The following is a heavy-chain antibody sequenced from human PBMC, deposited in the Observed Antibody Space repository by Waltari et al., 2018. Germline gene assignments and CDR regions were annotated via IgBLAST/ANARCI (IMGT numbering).Heavy chain of an antibody. J-gene: IGHJ6*02. CDR3: ARASARGFYYYYGMDV. D-gene: IGHD1-26*01. CDR2: MNANSGNT. V-gene: IGHV1-8*03. Sequence: QVQLVQSGAEVKKPGASVKVSCKASGYTFTSYDINWVRQATGQGLEWMGWMNANSGNTGYAQKFQGRVTITRNTSISTAYMELSSLRSEDTAVYYCARASARGFYYYYGMDVWGQGTTVTVSS. CDR1: GYTFTSYD.